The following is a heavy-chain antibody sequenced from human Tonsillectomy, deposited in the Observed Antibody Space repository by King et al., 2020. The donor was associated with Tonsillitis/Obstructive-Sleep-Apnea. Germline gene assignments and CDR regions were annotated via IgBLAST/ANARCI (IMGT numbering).Heavy chain of an antibody. V-gene: IGHV3-23*04. Sequence: VQLVESGGGLVQPGGSLRLSCAASGFTFSNYAMSWVRQAPGKVLEWVSTISGSGGHTYYSDSVKGRFEISRDNAKNTLYLHMDSLRADDTAVYYWARGSDDFYYWGQGTLVTVSS. CDR2: ISGSGGHT. CDR1: GFTFSNYA. J-gene: IGHJ4*02. D-gene: IGHD3-3*01. CDR3: ARGSDDFYY.